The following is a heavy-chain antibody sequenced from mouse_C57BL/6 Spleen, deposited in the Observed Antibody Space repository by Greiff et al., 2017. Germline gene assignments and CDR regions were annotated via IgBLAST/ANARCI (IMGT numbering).Heavy chain of an antibody. D-gene: IGHD4-1*01. V-gene: IGHV1-54*01. J-gene: IGHJ4*01. Sequence: QVQLKQSGAELVRPGTSVKVSCKASGYAFTNYLIEWVKQRPGQGLEWIGVINPGSGGTNYNEKFKGKATLTADKSSSTAYMQLSSLTSEDSAVYFCARAGTGSYYAMDYWGQGTSVTVSS. CDR1: GYAFTNYL. CDR3: ARAGTGSYYAMDY. CDR2: INPGSGGT.